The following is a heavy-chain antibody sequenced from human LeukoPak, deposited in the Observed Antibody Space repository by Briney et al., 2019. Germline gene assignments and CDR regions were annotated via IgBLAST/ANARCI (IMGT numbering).Heavy chain of an antibody. CDR3: ATVRGVRYYYYYGMDV. Sequence: GGSLRLSCAASGFTFSSYSMNWVRQAPGKGLEWVSSISSSSSYIYYADSVKGRFTISRDNAKNSLYLQMNSLRAEDTAVYYCATVRGVRYYYYYGMDVWGQGTTVTVSS. D-gene: IGHD3-10*02. J-gene: IGHJ6*02. CDR1: GFTFSSYS. V-gene: IGHV3-21*01. CDR2: ISSSSSYI.